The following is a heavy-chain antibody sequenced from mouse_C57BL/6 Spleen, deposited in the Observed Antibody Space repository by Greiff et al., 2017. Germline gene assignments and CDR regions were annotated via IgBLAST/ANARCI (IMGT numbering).Heavy chain of an antibody. V-gene: IGHV5-12*01. J-gene: IGHJ3*01. CDR3: ARHSSGMFAY. Sequence: EVKLVESGGGLVQPGGSLKLSCAASGFTFSDYYMYWVRQTPEKRLEWVAYISNGGGSTYYPDTVQGRFTISRDNAKNTLYLQMSRLKSEDTAMYYCARHSSGMFAYWGQGTLVTVSA. CDR1: GFTFSDYY. CDR2: ISNGGGST. D-gene: IGHD3-2*02.